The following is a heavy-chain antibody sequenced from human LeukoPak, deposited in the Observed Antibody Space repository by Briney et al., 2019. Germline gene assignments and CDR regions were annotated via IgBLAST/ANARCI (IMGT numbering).Heavy chain of an antibody. CDR3: ARDHGGDSTAYTDY. J-gene: IGHJ4*02. CDR2: IYSGGSA. Sequence: GGSLRLSCAASGFTVSSNYMSWVRQAPGKGLEWVSVIYSGGSAYHADSVKGRFTISRDNSKNTLNLQMNSLRAEDTAVYYCARDHGGDSTAYTDYWGQGTLVTVSS. CDR1: GFTVSSNY. V-gene: IGHV3-53*01. D-gene: IGHD3-22*01.